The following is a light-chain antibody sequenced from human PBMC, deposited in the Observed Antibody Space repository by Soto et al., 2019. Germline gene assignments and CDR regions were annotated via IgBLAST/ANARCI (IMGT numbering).Light chain of an antibody. CDR3: QQYGSSPPWT. CDR1: QSVSSSF. CDR2: GAS. V-gene: IGKV3-20*01. Sequence: EIVLTQSPGTLSLSPGERATLSCRASQSVSSSFLAWYQQRPGQAPRLLIYGASSRATGIPDRFSGSGSGADFTLTIIRQEPEDFAVYYCQQYGSSPPWTFGQGTKVEIK. J-gene: IGKJ1*01.